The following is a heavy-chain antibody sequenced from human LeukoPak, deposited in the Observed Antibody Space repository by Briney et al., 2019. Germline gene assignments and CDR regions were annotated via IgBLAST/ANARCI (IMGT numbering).Heavy chain of an antibody. J-gene: IGHJ3*02. CDR3: AMIVVVPARAFDI. D-gene: IGHD2-2*01. V-gene: IGHV3-48*03. CDR2: ISSSGSTI. Sequence: GGSLRLSCAASGFTFSSYEMNWVRRAPGKGLEWVSYISSSGSTIYYADSVKGRFTISRDNAKNSLYLQMNSLRAEDTAVYYCAMIVVVPARAFDIWGQGTMVTVSS. CDR1: GFTFSSYE.